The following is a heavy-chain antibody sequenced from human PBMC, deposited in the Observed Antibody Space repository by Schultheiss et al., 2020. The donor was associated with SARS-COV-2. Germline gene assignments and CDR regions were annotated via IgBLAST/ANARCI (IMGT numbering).Heavy chain of an antibody. J-gene: IGHJ6*03. Sequence: ASVKVSCKASGYTFTSYYMHWVRQAPGQGLEWMGWINPNSGGTNYAQKFQGRVTMTRDTSISTAYMELSSLRSEDTAVYYCATCEFVPAANEYYYYYMDVWGKGTTVTVSS. D-gene: IGHD2-2*01. V-gene: IGHV1-2*02. CDR1: GYTFTSYY. CDR3: ATCEFVPAANEYYYYYMDV. CDR2: INPNSGGT.